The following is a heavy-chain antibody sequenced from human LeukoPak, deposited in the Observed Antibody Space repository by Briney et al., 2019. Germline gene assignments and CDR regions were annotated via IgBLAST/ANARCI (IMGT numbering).Heavy chain of an antibody. V-gene: IGHV1-2*02. CDR2: INPNTGGT. Sequence: GASVKVSCKASGYTFTDFFIHWVRQASGQGLEWMGWINPNTGGTNYAQKFQGRVTMTRDTSISTAYMELSRLRSDDTAVYYCARDPPTTLRYFDWLSQYYFDYWGQGTLVTVSS. CDR3: ARDPPTTLRYFDWLSQYYFDY. J-gene: IGHJ4*02. CDR1: GYTFTDFF. D-gene: IGHD3-9*01.